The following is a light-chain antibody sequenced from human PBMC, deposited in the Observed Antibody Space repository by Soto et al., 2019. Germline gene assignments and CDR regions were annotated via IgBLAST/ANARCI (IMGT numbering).Light chain of an antibody. V-gene: IGKV3-11*01. CDR3: QQRFSSVT. CDR1: QSVSIY. CDR2: NAS. Sequence: IVLTQSPATLSLSPGERATLSCRASQSVSIYLAWYQHKPGQAPRLLIYNASNMAAGTPARFSGSGSGTVFTLTISSLAPEDFTVYYCQQRFSSVTFGGGTKVEIK. J-gene: IGKJ4*01.